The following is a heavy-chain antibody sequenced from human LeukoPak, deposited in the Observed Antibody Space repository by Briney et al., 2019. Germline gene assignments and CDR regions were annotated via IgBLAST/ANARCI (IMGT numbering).Heavy chain of an antibody. J-gene: IGHJ6*03. CDR1: GGTFSSYA. Sequence: PVKVSCKASGGTFSSYAISWVRQAPGQGLEWMGGIIPIFGTANYAQKFQGRVTITTDESTSTAYMELSSLRSEDTAVYYCARGTVTTVNTEYYYYMDVWGKGTTVTVSS. CDR2: IIPIFGTA. CDR3: ARGTVTTVNTEYYYYMDV. D-gene: IGHD4-11*01. V-gene: IGHV1-69*05.